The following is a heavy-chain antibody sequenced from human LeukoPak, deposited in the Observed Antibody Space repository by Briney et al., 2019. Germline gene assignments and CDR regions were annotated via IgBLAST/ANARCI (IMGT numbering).Heavy chain of an antibody. CDR2: ISSSGSTI. Sequence: GGSLRLSCAASGFTFSSYEMNWVRQAPGQGLEWVSYISSSGSTIYYADSVKGRFTSSRDNAKNSLYLQMNSLRAEDTAVYYCARWGIVVPADYMDVWGKGTTVTISS. V-gene: IGHV3-48*03. J-gene: IGHJ6*03. D-gene: IGHD2-2*01. CDR1: GFTFSSYE. CDR3: ARWGIVVPADYMDV.